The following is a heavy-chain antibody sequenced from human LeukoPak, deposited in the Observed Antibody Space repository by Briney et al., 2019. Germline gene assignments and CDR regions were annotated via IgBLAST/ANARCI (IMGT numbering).Heavy chain of an antibody. CDR1: GFTFDDYA. D-gene: IGHD3-22*01. CDR2: ISWNSGSI. V-gene: IGHV3-9*01. CDR3: ARGKYYYDSSGLVDY. J-gene: IGHJ4*02. Sequence: PGGSLRLSCAASGFTFDDYAMHWVRQAPGKGLEWVSGISWNSGSIGYADSVKGRFTISRVNAKNSLYLQMNSLRAEDTALYYCARGKYYYDSSGLVDYWGQGTLVTVSS.